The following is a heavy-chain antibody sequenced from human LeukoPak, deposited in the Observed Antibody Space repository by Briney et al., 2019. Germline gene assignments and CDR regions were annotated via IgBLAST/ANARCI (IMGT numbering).Heavy chain of an antibody. Sequence: PGGSLRLSCAASGFTFSSYGMHWARQAPGKGLEWVAVIWYDGSNKYYADSVKGRFTISRDNSKNTLYLQMNSLRAEDTAVYYCARDLAMTTVTTFRYWGQGTLVTVSS. CDR3: ARDLAMTTVTTFRY. CDR1: GFTFSSYG. V-gene: IGHV3-33*01. CDR2: IWYDGSNK. D-gene: IGHD4-17*01. J-gene: IGHJ4*02.